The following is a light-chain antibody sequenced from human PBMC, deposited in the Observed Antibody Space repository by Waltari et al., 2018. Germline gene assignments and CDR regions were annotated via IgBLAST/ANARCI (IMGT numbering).Light chain of an antibody. CDR2: EVS. J-gene: IGLJ2*01. Sequence: QAALTQPRSVSGSPGQSVTISCTGTSSDIAGYHYVSWYQQHPGTAPKLMIYEVSKRPSGVSDLLSGSKSGNTASLTISGLQAEDEADYYCSSYAGSNTGLFGGGTRLTVL. V-gene: IGLV2-11*01. CDR3: SSYAGSNTGL. CDR1: SSDIAGYHY.